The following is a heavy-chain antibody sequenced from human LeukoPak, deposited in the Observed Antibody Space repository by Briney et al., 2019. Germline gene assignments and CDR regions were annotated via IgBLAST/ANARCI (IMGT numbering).Heavy chain of an antibody. Sequence: GGSLILSCTASGFTFSSYTMTWVRQAPGMGLKWVSTITTGDGNTYYADSVKGRFTVSRDDSKNTLYLQMNSLRAEDTAVYYCAKDGGLWVSAPWGDSWGRGTLVTVSS. J-gene: IGHJ4*02. CDR3: AKDGGLWVSAPWGDS. CDR1: GFTFSSYT. V-gene: IGHV3-23*01. CDR2: ITTGDGNT. D-gene: IGHD3-16*01.